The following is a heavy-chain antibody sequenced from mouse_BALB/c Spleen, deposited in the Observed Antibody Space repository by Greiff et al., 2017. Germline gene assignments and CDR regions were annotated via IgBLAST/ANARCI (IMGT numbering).Heavy chain of an antibody. D-gene: IGHD2-1*01. CDR3: ARDYYGNYEAWFAY. V-gene: IGHV2-9*02. J-gene: IGHJ3*01. CDR2: IWAGGST. Sequence: QVQLVESGPGLVAPSQSLSITCTVSGFSLTSYGVHWVRQPPGKGLEWLGVIWAGGSTNYNSALMSRLSISKDNSKSQVFLKMNSLQTDDTAMYYCARDYYGNYEAWFAYWGQGTLVTVSA. CDR1: GFSLTSYG.